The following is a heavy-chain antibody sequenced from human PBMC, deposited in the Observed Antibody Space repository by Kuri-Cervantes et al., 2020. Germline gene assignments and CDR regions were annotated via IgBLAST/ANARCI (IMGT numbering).Heavy chain of an antibody. CDR3: ANYRNASMFDY. CDR2: IYYTGTRVT. Sequence: GSLRLSCTVSGGSISSSSYYWGWIRQPPGKGLEWIGSIYYTGTRVTAYNPSLKSRVSISVDTSKNQLSLKLSSVTAADTAVYYCANYRNASMFDYWGQGTLVTVSS. D-gene: IGHD3-16*02. V-gene: IGHV4-39*01. J-gene: IGHJ4*02. CDR1: GGSISSSSYY.